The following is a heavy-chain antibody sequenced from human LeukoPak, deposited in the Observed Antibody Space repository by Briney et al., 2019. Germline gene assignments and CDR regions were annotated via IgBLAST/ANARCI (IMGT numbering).Heavy chain of an antibody. Sequence: GGSLRLSCAVSGFTFSRYTMNWVRQVPGKGLEWVSCISGGSGSSSYIYYADSVKGRFTISRDNAKNSLYLQMSSLRAEDTAVYYCARASGGVGGYDLYYLDYWGQGTLVTVSS. CDR2: ISGGSGSSSYI. CDR1: GFTFSRYT. V-gene: IGHV3-21*01. CDR3: ARASGGVGGYDLYYLDY. J-gene: IGHJ4*02. D-gene: IGHD5-12*01.